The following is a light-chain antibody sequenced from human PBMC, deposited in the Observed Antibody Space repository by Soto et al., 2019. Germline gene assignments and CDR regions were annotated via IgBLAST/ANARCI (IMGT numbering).Light chain of an antibody. CDR2: DAS. V-gene: IGKV1-5*01. CDR1: QSINSL. J-gene: IGKJ2*01. Sequence: DIQMTQSPSTLSASVGDSVTITCRASQSINSLVAWYQQHPGKAPKLLIHDASSLENGVPSRFSGSGSGTGFTLTITSLQPDEFATYYCLQYDHYSTFGQGTKLEI. CDR3: LQYDHYST.